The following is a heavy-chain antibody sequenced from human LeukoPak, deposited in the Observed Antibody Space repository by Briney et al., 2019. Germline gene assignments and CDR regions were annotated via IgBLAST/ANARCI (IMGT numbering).Heavy chain of an antibody. CDR1: GFTFSSYE. D-gene: IGHD2-15*01. J-gene: IGHJ3*02. Sequence: GGSLRLSCAASGFTFSSYEMNWVRQAPGKGLEWVSYISSSGTTIYYADSVKGRFTISRDNAKNSLYLQMNSLRAEDTAVYYCARGGFCRGGSCYSDAFDIWGQGTMVTVSS. CDR2: ISSSGTTI. V-gene: IGHV3-48*03. CDR3: ARGGFCRGGSCYSDAFDI.